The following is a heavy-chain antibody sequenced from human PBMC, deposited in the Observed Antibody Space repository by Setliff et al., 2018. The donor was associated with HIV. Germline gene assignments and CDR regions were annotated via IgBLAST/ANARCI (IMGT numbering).Heavy chain of an antibody. CDR3: VRDTEVSSSWSFDY. Sequence: PGGSLRLSCAASGLTDTYNYMSWVRQAPGKGLEWVSVIYAGGSTYYADSVKGRFTISRDNSKNTIFLQMNGLRGDDTAIYYCVRDTEVSSSWSFDYWGQGTLVTVSS. J-gene: IGHJ4*02. D-gene: IGHD6-13*01. CDR1: GLTDTYNY. V-gene: IGHV3-53*01. CDR2: IYAGGST.